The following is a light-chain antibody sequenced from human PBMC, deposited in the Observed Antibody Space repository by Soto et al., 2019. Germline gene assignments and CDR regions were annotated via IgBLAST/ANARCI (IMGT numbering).Light chain of an antibody. CDR3: AAWDDSLTGVI. J-gene: IGLJ2*01. CDR1: SSSIGSNY. V-gene: IGLV1-47*01. CDR2: RDN. Sequence: QSVLTQPPSASGTPGQRVTISCSGSSSSIGSNYVYWYRQFPGTAPKLLIHRDNQRPSGVPDRFAGSKSGSSASLAISGLRSEDEADYYCAAWDDSLTGVIFGGGTKLTAL.